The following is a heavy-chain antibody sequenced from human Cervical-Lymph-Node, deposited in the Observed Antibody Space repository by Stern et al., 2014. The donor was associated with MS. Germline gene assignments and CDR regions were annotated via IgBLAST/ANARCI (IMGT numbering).Heavy chain of an antibody. J-gene: IGHJ4*02. D-gene: IGHD1-26*01. CDR3: ARGGGLVGYFDY. CDR1: GDTFSSYD. CDR2: ISTVFGKT. Sequence: VQLVESGAEVEKPGYSLKVSCKASGDTFSSYDINWVRQVHGQGLEWMGGISTVFGKTNYAQKYQGRVTITADKSTNTAYMELVTLRSKDTAMYYCARGGGLVGYFDYWGQGTLVSVSS. V-gene: IGHV1-69*06.